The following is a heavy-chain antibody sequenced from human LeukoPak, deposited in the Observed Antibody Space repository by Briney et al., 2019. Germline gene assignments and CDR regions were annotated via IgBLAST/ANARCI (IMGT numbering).Heavy chain of an antibody. CDR1: GFTFSSYG. V-gene: IGHV3-33*01. CDR3: AREGRIVVVPAAVYYYYGMDV. CDR2: IWYDGSNK. D-gene: IGHD2-2*01. Sequence: GGSLRLSCAASGFTFSSYGMHWVRQAPGKGLEWVAVIWYDGSNKYYADSVKGRFTISRDNSKNTLYLQMNSLRAEDTAVYYCAREGRIVVVPAAVYYYYGMDVWGQGTTVTVS. J-gene: IGHJ6*02.